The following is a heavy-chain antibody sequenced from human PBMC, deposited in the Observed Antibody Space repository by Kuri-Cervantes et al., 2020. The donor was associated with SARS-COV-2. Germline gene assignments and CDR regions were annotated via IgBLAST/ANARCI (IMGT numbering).Heavy chain of an antibody. CDR1: GYTFTSYG. J-gene: IGHJ5*02. CDR3: ATDYDSSGSTPYNWFDP. CDR2: INPSGGST. D-gene: IGHD3-22*01. Sequence: ASVKVSCKASGYTFTSYGISWVRQAPGQGLEWMGIINPSGGSTSYAQKFQGRVTMTRDTSTSTVYMELSSLRSEDTAVYYCATDYDSSGSTPYNWFDPWGQGTLVTVSS. V-gene: IGHV1-46*01.